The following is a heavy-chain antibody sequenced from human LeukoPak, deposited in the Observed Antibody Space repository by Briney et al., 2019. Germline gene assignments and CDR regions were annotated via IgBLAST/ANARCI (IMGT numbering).Heavy chain of an antibody. CDR1: GFTFSSYG. D-gene: IGHD2-2*01. Sequence: GGSLRLSCAASGFTFSSYGMHWVRQAPGKGPEWVTFIRYDGSNKHYADSVKGRFTISRDNSKNTLYLQMSSLRAEDTAVYYCAKDWCSSTSCYLFDYWGQGTLVTVSS. CDR3: AKDWCSSTSCYLFDY. CDR2: IRYDGSNK. V-gene: IGHV3-30*02. J-gene: IGHJ4*02.